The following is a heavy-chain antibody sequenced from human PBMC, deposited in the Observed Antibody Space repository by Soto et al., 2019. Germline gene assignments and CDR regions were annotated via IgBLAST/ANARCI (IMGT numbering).Heavy chain of an antibody. Sequence: PGESLKSSCKGSGYSFTSYWIGWVRQIPWKGLEWMVIIYPGDSDSRYSPSFQGQVTISAEQSISTACLKWSSLKASDTAMYYCARGDQGGYYYYYYGMDLWAQGTTVTVS. J-gene: IGHJ6*02. CDR1: GYSFTSYW. CDR2: IYPGDSDS. CDR3: ARGDQGGYYYYYYGMDL. V-gene: IGHV5-51*01.